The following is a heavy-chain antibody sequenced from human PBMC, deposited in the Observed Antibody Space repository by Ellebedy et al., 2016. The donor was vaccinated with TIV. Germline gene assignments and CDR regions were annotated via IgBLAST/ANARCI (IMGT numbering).Heavy chain of an antibody. CDR2: IYYSGSA. Sequence: MPSETLSLTCTASGGSISNSDYYWNWIRQPPGKGLEWIGRIYYSGSAYYNPSLKSRVTVSVDTSKNQFSLNLSSVTAADTAVYYCARDTALPRGRLDTWGQGTLVTVSS. V-gene: IGHV4-39*07. J-gene: IGHJ5*02. CDR1: GGSISNSDYY. D-gene: IGHD1-26*01. CDR3: ARDTALPRGRLDT.